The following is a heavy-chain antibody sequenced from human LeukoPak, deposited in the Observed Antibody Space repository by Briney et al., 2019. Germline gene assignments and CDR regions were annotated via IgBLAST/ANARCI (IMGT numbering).Heavy chain of an antibody. CDR2: IYYSGST. D-gene: IGHD5-24*01. CDR3: ASRRDGYSLDY. Sequence: SEALSLTCTVSGGSISSYYWSWIRQPPGKGLEWIGYIYYSGSTYYNPSLKSRVTISVDTSKNQFSLKLSSVTAADTAVYYCASRRDGYSLDYWGQGTLVTVSS. CDR1: GGSISSYY. V-gene: IGHV4-59*12. J-gene: IGHJ4*02.